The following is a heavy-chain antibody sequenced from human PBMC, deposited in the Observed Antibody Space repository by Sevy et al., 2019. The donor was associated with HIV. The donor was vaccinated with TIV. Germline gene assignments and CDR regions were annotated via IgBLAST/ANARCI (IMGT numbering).Heavy chain of an antibody. D-gene: IGHD2-15*01. V-gene: IGHV3-53*01. CDR2: IYIGGNT. CDR3: ARGLSGYYSGAFDI. CDR1: GFTVSSNY. J-gene: IGHJ3*02. Sequence: GGSLRLSCAASGFTVSSNYMTCVRQAPGKGLEWVSVIYIGGNTYCADSVKGRFTLSRDISKNTLYLQMNSLRAEDTAVYYCARGLSGYYSGAFDIWGQGTMVTVSS.